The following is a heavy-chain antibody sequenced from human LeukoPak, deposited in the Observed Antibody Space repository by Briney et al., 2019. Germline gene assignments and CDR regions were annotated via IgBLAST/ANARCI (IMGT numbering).Heavy chain of an antibody. V-gene: IGHV3-48*03. Sequence: GGSLRLSCAASGFTFSSYEMNWVRQAPGKGLEWVSYISSSGSTIYYADSVKGRFTISRDNAKNSLYLHMNSLRAEDTAVYYCARGWYGDYVSLFDYWGQGTLVTVSS. D-gene: IGHD4-17*01. CDR2: ISSSGSTI. CDR1: GFTFSSYE. J-gene: IGHJ4*02. CDR3: ARGWYGDYVSLFDY.